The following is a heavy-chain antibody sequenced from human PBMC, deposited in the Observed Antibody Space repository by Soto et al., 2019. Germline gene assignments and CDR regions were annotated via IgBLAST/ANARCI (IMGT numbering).Heavy chain of an antibody. CDR1: GDSIQKYW. V-gene: IGHV4-59*01. J-gene: IGHJ5*02. D-gene: IGHD3-22*01. Sequence: PSETLSLTCSVSGDSIQKYWWSWIRQPPGKALEWIGYFYYRGDTNYNPSLKSRATVSGDMSKNQLFLRLTSVTAADTAVYYCARFTDYYDTPGHGMWFDPWGQGTLVTVSS. CDR3: ARFTDYYDTPGHGMWFDP. CDR2: FYYRGDT.